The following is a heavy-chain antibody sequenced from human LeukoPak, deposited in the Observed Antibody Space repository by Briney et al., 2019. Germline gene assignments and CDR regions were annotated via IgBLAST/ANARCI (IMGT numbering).Heavy chain of an antibody. Sequence: NPSETLSLTCTVSGGSISSSSYYWGWIRQPPGKGLEWIGSIYHSGSTYYNPSLKSRVTISVDTSKNQFSLKLSSVTAADTAVYYCARLHLLQDAFDIWGQGTMVTVSS. J-gene: IGHJ3*02. D-gene: IGHD2/OR15-2a*01. CDR3: ARLHLLQDAFDI. V-gene: IGHV4-39*07. CDR1: GGSISSSSYY. CDR2: IYHSGST.